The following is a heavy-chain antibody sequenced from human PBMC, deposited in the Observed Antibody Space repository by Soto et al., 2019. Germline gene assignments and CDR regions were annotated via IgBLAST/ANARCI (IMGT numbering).Heavy chain of an antibody. CDR1: GGTFSDST. CDR2: IIPIFDTA. Sequence: QVQLVKSGAELRKPGSSVKVSCKASGGTFSDSTINWVRQAPGQRLEWMGGIIPIFDTANYAEKFQGRVTITADESTSTSFMEVSSLRSEDTAVYYCARNGTLTGYSYGMDVWGQGTMVTVSS. V-gene: IGHV1-69*01. CDR3: ARNGTLTGYSYGMDV. J-gene: IGHJ6*02. D-gene: IGHD1-1*01.